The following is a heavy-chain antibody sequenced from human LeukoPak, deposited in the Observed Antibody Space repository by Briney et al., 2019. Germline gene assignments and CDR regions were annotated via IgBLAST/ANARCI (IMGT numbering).Heavy chain of an antibody. J-gene: IGHJ4*02. V-gene: IGHV4-59*01. CDR1: GGSISSYY. CDR3: ARDFQDYFDY. Sequence: PSETLSLTCTVSGGSISSYYWSWIRQPPGKGLEWIGYIYYSGSTNYNPSLKSRVTISVDTSKNQFSLKLSSVTAADTAVYYCARDFQDYFDYWGQGTLVTVSS. CDR2: IYYSGST.